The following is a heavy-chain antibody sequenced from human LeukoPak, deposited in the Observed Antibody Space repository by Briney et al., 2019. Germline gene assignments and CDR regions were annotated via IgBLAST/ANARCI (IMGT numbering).Heavy chain of an antibody. Sequence: SVKVSCKDSGGTFSSYAISWVRQAPGQGLEWMGRIIPIFGTANYAQKFQGRVTITTDESTSTAYMELSSLRSEDTAVYYCARGRYYGSGGNYMDVWGKGTPVTVSS. D-gene: IGHD3-10*01. CDR3: ARGRYYGSGGNYMDV. V-gene: IGHV1-69*05. CDR1: GGTFSSYA. CDR2: IIPIFGTA. J-gene: IGHJ6*03.